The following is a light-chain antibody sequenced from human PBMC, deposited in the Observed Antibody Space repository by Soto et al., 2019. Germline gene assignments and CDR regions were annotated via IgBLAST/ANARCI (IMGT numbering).Light chain of an antibody. CDR2: AAS. CDR1: RH. Sequence: RHLNWYQQKPGRAPDLLIYAASTLQNGVPSRFTGSGSGTEFTLTITGLQLEDFETYYGQQDYSKLATFGQGTRLEIK. CDR3: QQDYSKLAT. V-gene: IGKV1-39*01. J-gene: IGKJ5*01.